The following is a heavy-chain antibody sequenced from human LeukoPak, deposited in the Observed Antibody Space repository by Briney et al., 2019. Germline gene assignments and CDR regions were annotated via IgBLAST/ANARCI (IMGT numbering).Heavy chain of an antibody. CDR1: GGSFSGYY. CDR2: INHSGST. J-gene: IGHJ4*02. Sequence: SETLSLTCAVYGGSFSGYYWSWIRQPTGKGLEWIGEINHSGSTNYNPSLKSRVTISVDTSKNQFSLKLSSVTAADTAVYYCARGFHYWGQGTLVTVSS. V-gene: IGHV4-34*01. CDR3: ARGFHY.